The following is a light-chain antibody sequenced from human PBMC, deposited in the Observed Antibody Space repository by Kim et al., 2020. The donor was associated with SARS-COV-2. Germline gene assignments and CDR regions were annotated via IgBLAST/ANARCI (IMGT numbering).Light chain of an antibody. V-gene: IGKV1-5*03. Sequence: DIQMTQSPSTLSASVGDRVTITCRASQFISSWLAWYQQKPGKAPKLLMYKASSLESGVPSRFSGSGSGTEFTLTISSLQPDDFATYYCQQYNTYAPYTFGQGTKLEI. CDR3: QQYNTYAPYT. CDR1: QFISSW. J-gene: IGKJ2*01. CDR2: KAS.